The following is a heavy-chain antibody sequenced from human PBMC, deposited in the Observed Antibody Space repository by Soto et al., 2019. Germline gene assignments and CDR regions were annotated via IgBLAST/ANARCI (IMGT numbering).Heavy chain of an antibody. V-gene: IGHV4-59*02. Sequence: SETLSLSCTVSVGSVTSSYWSWIRRRPGKGLEWIAYIYGTGISGYTPSTSYNPSLKSRVTMSVDTSKSQFSLKLTSVTAADTAVYYCARGEDAFFYYGLDVWGQGITVTVSS. J-gene: IGHJ6*02. CDR1: VGSVTSSY. CDR2: IYGTGISGYTPST. CDR3: ARGEDAFFYYGLDV.